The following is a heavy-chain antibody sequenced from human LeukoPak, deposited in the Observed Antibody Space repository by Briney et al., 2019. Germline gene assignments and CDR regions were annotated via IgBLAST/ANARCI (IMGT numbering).Heavy chain of an antibody. D-gene: IGHD1-26*01. CDR1: GGSISSYY. V-gene: IGHV4-59*01. Sequence: SETLSLTCTVSGGSISSYYWSWIRQPPGKGLEWIGYIYYSGSTNYNPSLKSRVTISVDTSKNQFSLKLTTVTAADTAMYFCARVAKVGMTGYYFDYWGQGTLVTVSS. CDR3: ARVAKVGMTGYYFDY. CDR2: IYYSGST. J-gene: IGHJ4*02.